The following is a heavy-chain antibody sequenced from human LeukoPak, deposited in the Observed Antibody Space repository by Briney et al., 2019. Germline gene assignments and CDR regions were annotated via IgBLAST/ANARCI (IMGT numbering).Heavy chain of an antibody. V-gene: IGHV6-1*01. CDR2: TYYRSTWYN. CDR1: RDSVSSNSVT. D-gene: IGHD2-2*01. Sequence: SQTLSLTCAISRDSVSSNSVTWNWIRQSPSRGLEWLGRTYYRSTWYNDYAVSVRGRVTVNPDTSKNQFSLHLNSVTPEDTAVYYCARRLTQYDCFDPWGQGILVTVSS. J-gene: IGHJ5*02. CDR3: ARRLTQYDCFDP.